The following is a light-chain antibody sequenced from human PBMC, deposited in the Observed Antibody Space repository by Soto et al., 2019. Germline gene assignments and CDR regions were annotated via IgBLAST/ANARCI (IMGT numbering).Light chain of an antibody. CDR3: QHYNILPLT. J-gene: IGKJ4*01. V-gene: IGKV1D-16*01. Sequence: DIQMTQSPSSLCASVGDRVTISCRASQSVNNWVAWYQQKPGKAPNLLIYETSNLQSGVPSRFSGSGSGTEFTLTISSLQPEDLATYYCQHYNILPLTFGRGTKVEIK. CDR2: ETS. CDR1: QSVNNW.